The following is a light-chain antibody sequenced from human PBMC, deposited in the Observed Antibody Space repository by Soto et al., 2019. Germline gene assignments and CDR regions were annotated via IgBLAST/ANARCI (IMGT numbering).Light chain of an antibody. Sequence: SYELTQAPSVSVAPGQTARITCGGNNIAIKSVHWYQQKPGQAPVLVVYDDRDRPSGIPERFSGSNSGNTATLTITRVEAGDEADYHCQVWDSSSDHRVVFGGGTKVTVL. V-gene: IGLV3-21*02. CDR2: DDR. CDR1: NIAIKS. J-gene: IGLJ2*01. CDR3: QVWDSSSDHRVV.